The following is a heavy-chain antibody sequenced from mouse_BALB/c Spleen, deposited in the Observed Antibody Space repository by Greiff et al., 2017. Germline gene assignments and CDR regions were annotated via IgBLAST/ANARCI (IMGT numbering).Heavy chain of an antibody. V-gene: IGHV5-6*01. CDR1: GFTFSSYG. Sequence: EVKLMESGGDLVKPGGSLKLSCAASGFTFSSYGMSWVRQTPDKRLEWVATISSGGSYTYYPDSVKGRFTISRDNAKNTLYLQMSSLKSEDTAMYYCANYDGYYGGFAYWGQGTLVTVSA. CDR3: ANYDGYYGGFAY. CDR2: ISSGGSYT. J-gene: IGHJ3*01. D-gene: IGHD2-3*01.